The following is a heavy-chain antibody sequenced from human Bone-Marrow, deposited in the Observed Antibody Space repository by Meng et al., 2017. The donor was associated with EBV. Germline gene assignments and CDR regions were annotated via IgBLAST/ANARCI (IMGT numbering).Heavy chain of an antibody. J-gene: IGHJ4*02. CDR3: ARASDYGNDLDY. CDR2: IDPNSGGA. V-gene: IGHV1-2*06. Sequence: QVRLVQFGVEVKKPGASVKVSCKASGYTFTGHYMHWVRQAPGQGLEWMGRIDPNSGGADYAQKFQGGVTMTRDTSISTFYMVLSRLTSDDTAVYFCARASDYGNDLDYWGQGTLVTVSS. D-gene: IGHD4-11*01. CDR1: GYTFTGHY.